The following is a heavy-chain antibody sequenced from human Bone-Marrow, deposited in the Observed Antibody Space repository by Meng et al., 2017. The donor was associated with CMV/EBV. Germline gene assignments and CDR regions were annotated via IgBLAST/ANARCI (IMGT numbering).Heavy chain of an antibody. V-gene: IGHV1-18*01. CDR3: ARRPDTAVAHYGMDG. CDR2: ISPFNGHT. CDR1: GYTFTSYG. J-gene: IGHJ6*02. D-gene: IGHD5-18*01. Sequence: ASVKVSCKASGYTFTSYGFSWVRQAPGQGLEWMGWISPFNGHTNYVQRFQGRVTMTTDTSTSTAYLELKSLRSDDTAVYFCARRPDTAVAHYGMDGWGHGTTVTVSS.